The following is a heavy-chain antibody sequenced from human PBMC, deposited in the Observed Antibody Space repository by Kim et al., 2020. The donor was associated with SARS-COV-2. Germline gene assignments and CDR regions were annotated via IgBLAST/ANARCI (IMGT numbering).Heavy chain of an antibody. CDR3: ARLRAWIQLEDAFDI. CDR1: GFTFSSYS. V-gene: IGHV3-21*01. CDR2: ISSSSSYI. J-gene: IGHJ3*02. Sequence: GGSLRLSCAASGFTFSSYSMNWVRQAPGKGLEWVSSISSSSSYIYYADSVKGRFTISRDNAKNSLYLQMNSLRAEDTAVYYCARLRAWIQLEDAFDIWGQGTMVTVSS. D-gene: IGHD5-18*01.